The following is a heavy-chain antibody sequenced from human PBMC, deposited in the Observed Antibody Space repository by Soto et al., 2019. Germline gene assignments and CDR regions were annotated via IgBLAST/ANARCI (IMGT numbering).Heavy chain of an antibody. CDR2: IYKSATT. V-gene: IGHV4-30-4*01. CDR3: ARDENWGYVWIDP. D-gene: IGHD7-27*01. J-gene: IGHJ5*02. Sequence: SETLSLTCSVSGDSISNLDYFWAWIRQPPGQALEYIGYIYKSATTYYNPSFESRVAISVDTSKSQFSLNVTSVTAADTAVYFCARDENWGYVWIDPWSPGTLVTVSS. CDR1: GDSISNLDYF.